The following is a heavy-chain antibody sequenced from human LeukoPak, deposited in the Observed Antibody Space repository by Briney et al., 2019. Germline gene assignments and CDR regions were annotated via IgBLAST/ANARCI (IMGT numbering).Heavy chain of an antibody. CDR1: GYTFTSYA. Sequence: GASVKVSCKASGYTFTSYAMHWGLQAPGQRLEWMGWINAGNGNTKYSQKFQGRVTITRDTSASTAYMELSSLRSEDTAVYYCARAQKGLRGAFDIWGQGTMVTVSS. D-gene: IGHD5-12*01. CDR3: ARAQKGLRGAFDI. V-gene: IGHV1-3*01. CDR2: INAGNGNT. J-gene: IGHJ3*02.